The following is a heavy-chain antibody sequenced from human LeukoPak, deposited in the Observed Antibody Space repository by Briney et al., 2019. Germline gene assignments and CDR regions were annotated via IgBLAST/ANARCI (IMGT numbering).Heavy chain of an antibody. V-gene: IGHV4-61*02. CDR1: GGSISSGSYY. J-gene: IGHJ5*02. CDR2: IYTSGST. CDR3: ARAAAWFDP. Sequence: SETLSLTCTVSGGSISSGSYYWSWIRQPAGKGLEWIGRIYTSGSTNYNPSLKSRVTISVDTSKNQFSLKLSSVTAADTAVYYCARAAAWFDPWGQGTLVTVSS.